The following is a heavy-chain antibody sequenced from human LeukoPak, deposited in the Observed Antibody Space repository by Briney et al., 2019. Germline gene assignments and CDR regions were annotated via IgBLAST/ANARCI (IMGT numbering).Heavy chain of an antibody. D-gene: IGHD3-3*01. V-gene: IGHV1-8*03. Sequence: ASVKVSCKASGYTFTSYDINWVRQATGQGLEWMGWMNPNSGNTGYAQKFQGRVTITRNTSISTAYMELSSLRSEDTAVYYCARSGPSTIFGVVIIQDYYYMDVWGKGTTVTVSS. J-gene: IGHJ6*03. CDR1: GYTFTSYD. CDR3: ARSGPSTIFGVVIIQDYYYMDV. CDR2: MNPNSGNT.